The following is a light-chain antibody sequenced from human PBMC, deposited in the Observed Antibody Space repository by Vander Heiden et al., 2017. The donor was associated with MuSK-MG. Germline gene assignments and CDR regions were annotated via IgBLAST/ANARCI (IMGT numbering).Light chain of an antibody. Sequence: QSALTPPASVSGSPGQSITISCTGTSSDVGGYNYVSWYQQHPGKAPKLMSYEVSNRPSGVSNRFSGSKSGNTASLNISGLQAEDEADYYCSSYTSSSTLEVFGGGTKLTVL. CDR3: SSYTSSSTLEV. V-gene: IGLV2-14*01. CDR2: EVS. CDR1: SSDVGGYNY. J-gene: IGLJ2*01.